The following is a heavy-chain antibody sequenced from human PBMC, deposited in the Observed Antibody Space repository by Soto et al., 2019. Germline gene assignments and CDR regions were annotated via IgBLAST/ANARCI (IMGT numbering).Heavy chain of an antibody. Sequence: SETLSLTCTVSGGSISSGDYYWSWIRQPPGKGLEWIGYIYYSGSTYYNPSLKSRVTISVDTSKNQFSLKLSSVTAADTAVYYCAREGYSSGWAIDYWGQGTLVTVSS. CDR2: IYYSGST. CDR3: AREGYSSGWAIDY. V-gene: IGHV4-30-4*01. J-gene: IGHJ4*02. D-gene: IGHD6-19*01. CDR1: GGSISSGDYY.